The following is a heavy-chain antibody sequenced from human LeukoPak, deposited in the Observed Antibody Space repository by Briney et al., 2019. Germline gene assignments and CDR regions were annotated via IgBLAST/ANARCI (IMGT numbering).Heavy chain of an antibody. CDR3: AKDYYDPPWAFDI. D-gene: IGHD3-22*01. CDR1: GFTFSSYA. V-gene: IGHV3-30*04. CDR2: ISYDGSNK. Sequence: GGSLRLSCAASGFTFSSYAMHWVRQAPGKGLEWVAVISYDGSNKYYADSVKGRFTISRDNSKNTLYLQMNSLRAEDTAVYYCAKDYYDPPWAFDIWGQGTMVTVSS. J-gene: IGHJ3*02.